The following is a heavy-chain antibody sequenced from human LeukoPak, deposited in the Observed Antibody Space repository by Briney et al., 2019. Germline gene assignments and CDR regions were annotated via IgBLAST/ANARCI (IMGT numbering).Heavy chain of an antibody. Sequence: GGSLRLSCAASGFTFSNYWMHWVRQAPGKGLVWVSRINSDGINTSYADSVKGRFTISRDNAKNTLNLQMNSLRAEDTAVYYCARVVDHDYGDYYLDYWGQGTLVTVSS. J-gene: IGHJ4*02. CDR2: INSDGINT. V-gene: IGHV3-74*01. CDR1: GFTFSNYW. CDR3: ARVVDHDYGDYYLDY. D-gene: IGHD4-17*01.